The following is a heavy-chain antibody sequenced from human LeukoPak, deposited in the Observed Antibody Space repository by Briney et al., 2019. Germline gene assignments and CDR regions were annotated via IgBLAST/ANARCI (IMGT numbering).Heavy chain of an antibody. Sequence: PSETLSLTCAVYGGSFSGYYWSWIRQPPGKGLEWIGEINHSGSTNYNPSLKSRVTISVDTSKNQFSLKLSPVTAADTAVYYCAAARRGCSGGSCYSDYYYYMDVWGKGTTVTVSS. D-gene: IGHD2-15*01. CDR1: GGSFSGYY. CDR2: INHSGST. V-gene: IGHV4-34*01. CDR3: AAARRGCSGGSCYSDYYYYMDV. J-gene: IGHJ6*03.